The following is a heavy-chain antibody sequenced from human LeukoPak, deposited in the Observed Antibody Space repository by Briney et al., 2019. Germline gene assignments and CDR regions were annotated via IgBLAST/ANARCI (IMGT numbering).Heavy chain of an antibody. J-gene: IGHJ4*02. CDR1: GFTFSSYS. CDR2: ISSSSSYI. V-gene: IGHV3-21*04. Sequence: GGSLRLSCAASGFTFSSYSMNWVRQAPGKGLEWVSSISSSSSYIYYADSVEGRFTISRDNAKNSLYLQMNSLRAEDTVVYYCARDRPLGDYFDYWGQGTLVTVSS. CDR3: ARDRPLGDYFDY.